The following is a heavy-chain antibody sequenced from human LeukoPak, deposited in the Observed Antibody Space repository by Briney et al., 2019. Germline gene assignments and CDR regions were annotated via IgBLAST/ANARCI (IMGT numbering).Heavy chain of an antibody. CDR2: IYYSGST. D-gene: IGHD6-13*01. CDR3: ARGGSSWYHFYPY. Sequence: PSETLSLTCTVSGGSISSYYWSWIRQPPGKGLEWIGYIYYSGSTNYNPSLKSRVTISVDTSKNQFSLKLSSVTAADTAVYYCARGGSSWYHFYPYWGQGTLVTVSS. V-gene: IGHV4-59*01. CDR1: GGSISSYY. J-gene: IGHJ4*02.